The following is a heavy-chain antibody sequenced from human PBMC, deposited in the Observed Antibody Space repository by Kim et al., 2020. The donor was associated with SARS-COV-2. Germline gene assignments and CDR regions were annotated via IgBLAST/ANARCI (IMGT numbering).Heavy chain of an antibody. Sequence: GGSLRLSCAASGFTFSNYAMSWVRQAPGKGLEWVSAISGSGSRTYSADSVEGRFTISRDNSKSTLYLQMNSLTAEDTAVYYCAKASAVTTVASLDYWGQGTLVTVSS. D-gene: IGHD4-17*01. V-gene: IGHV3-23*01. CDR2: ISGSGSRT. J-gene: IGHJ4*02. CDR1: GFTFSNYA. CDR3: AKASAVTTVASLDY.